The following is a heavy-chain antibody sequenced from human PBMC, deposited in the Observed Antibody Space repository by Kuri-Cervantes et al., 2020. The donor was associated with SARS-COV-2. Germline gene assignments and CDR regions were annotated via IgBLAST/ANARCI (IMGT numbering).Heavy chain of an antibody. D-gene: IGHD2-21*01. CDR3: ARDGRGDSASRAAFDI. J-gene: IGHJ3*02. Sequence: LSLTCAASGFTFSSYSMNWVRQAPGKGLEWVAVISYDGSNKYYADSVKGRFTISRDNSKNTLYLQMNSLRAEDTAVYYCARDGRGDSASRAAFDIWGQGTMVTVSS. V-gene: IGHV3-30*03. CDR1: GFTFSSYS. CDR2: ISYDGSNK.